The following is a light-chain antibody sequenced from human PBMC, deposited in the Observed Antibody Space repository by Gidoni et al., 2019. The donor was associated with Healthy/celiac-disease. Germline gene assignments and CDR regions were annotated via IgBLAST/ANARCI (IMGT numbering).Light chain of an antibody. CDR1: QSLLHSNGYNY. CDR2: LGA. CDR3: MQALQTPKLT. J-gene: IGKJ4*01. V-gene: IGKV2-28*01. Sequence: DIVMTQSPLSLPVTPGAPASISCRSSQSLLHSNGYNYLDWYLQKPGQSPQLLIYLGANRASGVPDRFSGSGSGTDFTLKISRVDAEDVGVYYCMQALQTPKLTFGGGTKVEIK.